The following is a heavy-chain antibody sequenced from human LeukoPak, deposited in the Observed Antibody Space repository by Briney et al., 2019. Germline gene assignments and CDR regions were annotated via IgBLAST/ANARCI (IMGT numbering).Heavy chain of an antibody. CDR1: GRSISSYY. CDR2: IYYSGTT. Sequence: SETLSLTCSVSGRSISSYYWRWIRQPPGKGLEWIGYIYYSGTTNYNPSLKSRVTISVDTSKNQFSLKLSSMTAADTAVYYCARGALLWFGDRMEYYFDYWGQGTLLTVSS. D-gene: IGHD3-10*01. V-gene: IGHV4-59*01. CDR3: ARGALLWFGDRMEYYFDY. J-gene: IGHJ4*02.